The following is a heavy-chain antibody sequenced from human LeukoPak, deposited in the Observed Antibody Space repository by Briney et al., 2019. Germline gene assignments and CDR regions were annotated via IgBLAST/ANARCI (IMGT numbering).Heavy chain of an antibody. CDR3: ASRLLWFGELPRY. J-gene: IGHJ4*02. V-gene: IGHV4-59*12. Sequence: SETLSLTCTVSGCSITGYHWSWIRQPPGKGLEWIGYIYSSGSTEYKPSLKSRATISADTSKNQFSLKLRSVTAADTAVYYCASRLLWFGELPRYWGQGTLVTVSS. CDR2: IYSSGST. D-gene: IGHD3-10*01. CDR1: GCSITGYH.